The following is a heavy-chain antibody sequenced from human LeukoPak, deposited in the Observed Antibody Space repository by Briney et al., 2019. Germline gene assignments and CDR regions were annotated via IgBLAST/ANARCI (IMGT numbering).Heavy chain of an antibody. CDR1: GFTFSDYY. J-gene: IGHJ6*03. V-gene: IGHV3-11*04. CDR3: ARLATWIAALGSYYYMDV. CDR2: ISSSGSTI. Sequence: GGSLRLSCAASGFTFSDYYMSWIRQAPGKGLEWVSYISSSGSTIYYADSVKGRFTISRDNAKNSLYLQMNSLRAEDTAVYYCARLATWIAALGSYYYMDVWGKGTTVTVSS. D-gene: IGHD6-6*01.